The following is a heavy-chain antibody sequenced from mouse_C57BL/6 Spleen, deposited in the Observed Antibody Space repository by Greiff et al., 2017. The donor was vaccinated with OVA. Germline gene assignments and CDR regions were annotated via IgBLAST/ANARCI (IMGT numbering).Heavy chain of an antibody. CDR2: INPNNGGT. Sequence: EVQLQQSGPELVKPGASVKMSCKASGYTFTDYNMHWVKQSHGKSLEWIGYINPNNGGTSYNQKFKGKATLTVNKYSSTAYMELRSLTSEDSAVYYCAREDYYGRSWFAYWGQGTLVTVSA. CDR1: GYTFTDYN. CDR3: AREDYYGRSWFAY. V-gene: IGHV1-22*01. D-gene: IGHD1-1*01. J-gene: IGHJ3*01.